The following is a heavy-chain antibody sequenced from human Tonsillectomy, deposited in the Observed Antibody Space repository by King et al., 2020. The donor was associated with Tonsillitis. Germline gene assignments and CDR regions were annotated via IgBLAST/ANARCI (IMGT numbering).Heavy chain of an antibody. J-gene: IGHJ6*02. CDR3: AKAGFEFGELYYYYGMDV. Sequence: VQLVESGGGLVQPGGSLRLSCAASGFTFSSYAMSWVRQAPGKGLEWVSAIIGSGGNTYYADSVKGRFTISRDNSKNTLYLQMNSLRAEDTAVYYCAKAGFEFGELYYYYGMDVWGQGTTVTVSS. D-gene: IGHD3-10*01. CDR1: GFTFSSYA. V-gene: IGHV3-23*04. CDR2: IIGSGGNT.